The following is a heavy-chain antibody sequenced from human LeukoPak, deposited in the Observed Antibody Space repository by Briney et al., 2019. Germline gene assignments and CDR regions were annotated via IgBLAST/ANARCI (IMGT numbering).Heavy chain of an antibody. Sequence: GGSLRLSCAASGFTFSSYGMHWVRQAPGKGLEWVAVIWYDGSNKYYADSVKGRFTISRDNSKNTLYLQMNSLRAEDTAVYYCAKRVGENNGPIDSWGQGTLVTVSS. CDR2: IWYDGSNK. D-gene: IGHD1-26*01. V-gene: IGHV3-33*06. CDR3: AKRVGENNGPIDS. J-gene: IGHJ4*02. CDR1: GFTFSSYG.